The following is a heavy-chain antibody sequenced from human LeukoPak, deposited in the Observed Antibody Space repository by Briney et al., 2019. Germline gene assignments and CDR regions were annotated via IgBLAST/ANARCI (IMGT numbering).Heavy chain of an antibody. V-gene: IGHV3-21*01. J-gene: IGHJ4*02. CDR3: ARDGDNSFSSDS. Sequence: GGSLRLSCAASGFTFSSYSMNWVRQAPGKGLEWVSSISGSSSYIYYADSVKGRFTISRDNAKNSLYLQMNSLRAEDTAVYYCARDGDNSFSSDSWGQGTLVTVSS. D-gene: IGHD1-1*01. CDR1: GFTFSSYS. CDR2: ISGSSSYI.